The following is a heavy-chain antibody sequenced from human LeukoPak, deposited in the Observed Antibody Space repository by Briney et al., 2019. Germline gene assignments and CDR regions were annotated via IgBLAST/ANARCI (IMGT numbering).Heavy chain of an antibody. J-gene: IGHJ2*01. CDR3: ARDPSIAARQTGDWYFDL. D-gene: IGHD6-6*01. CDR2: IYTSGST. Sequence: SETLSLTCTVSGGSISSYYWSWIRQPPGKGLEWIGRIYTSGSTNYNPSLKSRVTISVDTSKNQFSLKLSSVTAADTAVYYCARDPSIAARQTGDWYFDLWGRGTLVTVSS. V-gene: IGHV4-4*07. CDR1: GGSISSYY.